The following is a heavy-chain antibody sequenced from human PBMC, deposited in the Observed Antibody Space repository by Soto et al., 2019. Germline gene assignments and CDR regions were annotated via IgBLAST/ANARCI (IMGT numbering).Heavy chain of an antibody. CDR1: GGSISSSNW. Sequence: QVQLQESGPGLVKPSGTLSLTCAVSGGSISSSNWWSWVRQPPGKGLEWIGEIYHSGSTNYNPSLKSRAPMSVDKSRHQFSLQLSTLTAAATAVYYCAGRIQTQRYYYYGMDVWGHGTTGPVSS. J-gene: IGHJ6*02. D-gene: IGHD5-18*01. CDR2: IYHSGST. CDR3: AGRIQTQRYYYYGMDV. V-gene: IGHV4-4*02.